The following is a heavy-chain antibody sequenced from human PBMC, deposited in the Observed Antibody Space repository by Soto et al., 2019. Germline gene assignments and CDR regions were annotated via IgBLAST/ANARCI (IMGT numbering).Heavy chain of an antibody. D-gene: IGHD2-2*02. Sequence: GGSLRLSCAASGFTFSSYAMRWVRQAPGKGLEWVSSISDSGATTYYSDSVKGRFTVSRDNSKNTLYLQLNSLRAEDTAMYFCARPICPTYFCYGMDVWGQGSTVTVSS. CDR1: GFTFSSYA. CDR3: ARPICPTYFCYGMDV. J-gene: IGHJ6*02. CDR2: ISDSGATT. V-gene: IGHV3-23*01.